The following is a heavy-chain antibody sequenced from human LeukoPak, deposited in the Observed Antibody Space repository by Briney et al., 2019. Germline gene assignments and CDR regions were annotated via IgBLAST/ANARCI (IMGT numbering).Heavy chain of an antibody. CDR2: ISGSGGST. D-gene: IGHD6-13*01. CDR3: ARDRVETGIAAAATSPDV. CDR1: GFTFSSYA. Sequence: GGSLRLSCAASGFTFSSYAMSWVRQAPGKGLEWVSAISGSGGSTYYADSVKGRFTISRDNSKNTLYLQMNSLRAEDTAVYYCARDRVETGIAAAATSPDVWGKGTTVTVSS. V-gene: IGHV3-23*01. J-gene: IGHJ6*04.